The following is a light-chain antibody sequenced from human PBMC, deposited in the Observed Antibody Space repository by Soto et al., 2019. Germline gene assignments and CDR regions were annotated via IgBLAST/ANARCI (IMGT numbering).Light chain of an antibody. J-gene: IGKJ1*01. CDR1: QNINTW. CDR3: QQYNSYSWT. Sequence: DIQMTQSPCTVSASVGDRVTITCRASQNINTWLAWYQQKPGKAPKLLILKASSLESGVPSRFSGSGSGTEFTLTISSLQPDDLATYYCQQYNSYSWTFGQGTKVDIK. V-gene: IGKV1-5*03. CDR2: KAS.